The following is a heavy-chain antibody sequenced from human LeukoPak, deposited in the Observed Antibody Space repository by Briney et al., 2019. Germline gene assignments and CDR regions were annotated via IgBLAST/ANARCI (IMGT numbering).Heavy chain of an antibody. J-gene: IGHJ5*02. Sequence: ASVKVSCKASGYTFTSYGISWVRQAPGQGLEWMGWISAYNGNTNYAQKLQGRVTMTTDTSASTAYMELSSLRSEDTAAYYCARSLVRGVQNWFDPWGQGTLVTVSS. CDR3: ARSLVRGVQNWFDP. CDR2: ISAYNGNT. CDR1: GYTFTSYG. V-gene: IGHV1-18*01. D-gene: IGHD3-10*01.